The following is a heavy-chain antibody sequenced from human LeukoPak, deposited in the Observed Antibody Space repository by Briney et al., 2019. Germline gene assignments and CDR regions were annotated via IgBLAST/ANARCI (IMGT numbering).Heavy chain of an antibody. J-gene: IGHJ4*02. CDR3: ARVTNTGFDY. Sequence: PRASVKVSCKASGYTFTSYYMHWVRQAPGQGLEWMGIINPSGGSTSYAQKFQGRVTMTTDTSTSTAYMELSSLRSEDTAVYYCARVTNTGFDYWGQGTLVTVSS. D-gene: IGHD2-8*01. CDR2: INPSGGST. V-gene: IGHV1-46*01. CDR1: GYTFTSYY.